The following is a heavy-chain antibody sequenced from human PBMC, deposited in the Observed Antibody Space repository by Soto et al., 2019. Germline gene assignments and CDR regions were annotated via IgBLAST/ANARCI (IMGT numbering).Heavy chain of an antibody. CDR1: GYTVTNYC. J-gene: IGHJ4*02. CDR2: VNPGGDGA. CDR3: IVELAAPYTGFDH. D-gene: IGHD3-16*01. V-gene: IGHV1-46*01. Sequence: QVQLVQSGAEVKKPGASVQVSCKASGYTVTNYCMHWVLQAPGQGLEWMGRVNPGGDGATYAQKFKGRVTMTRDTSTRSGYMELSSLRSEDTAVYYCIVELAAPYTGFDHWGQGTLVTVSS.